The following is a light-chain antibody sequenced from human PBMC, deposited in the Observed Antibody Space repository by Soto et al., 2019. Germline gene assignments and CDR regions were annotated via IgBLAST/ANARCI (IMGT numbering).Light chain of an antibody. CDR2: KAS. CDR3: QHYKSDSEA. V-gene: IGKV1-5*03. CDR1: QTISSW. J-gene: IGKJ1*01. Sequence: DIQMTQSPSTLSGSVGDRVTITCRASQTISSWLAWYQQKPGKAPKLLVYKASTLKSGVPSRFSGSGWRTEFTHTISSVQPDHVATYYCQHYKSDSEAYGQGTKVELK.